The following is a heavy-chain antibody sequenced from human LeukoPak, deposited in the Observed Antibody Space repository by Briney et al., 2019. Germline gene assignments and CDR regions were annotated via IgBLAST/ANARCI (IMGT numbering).Heavy chain of an antibody. Sequence: PSETLSLTCTVSGGSISSYYWSWVRQPPGKGLEWIGYIYYSGSTNYNPSLKSRVTISVDTSKNQFSLKLSSVTAADTAVYYCARGQGGTYYYYYYMDVWGKGTTVTISS. D-gene: IGHD1-1*01. J-gene: IGHJ6*03. CDR2: IYYSGST. CDR1: GGSISSYY. V-gene: IGHV4-59*01. CDR3: ARGQGGTYYYYYYMDV.